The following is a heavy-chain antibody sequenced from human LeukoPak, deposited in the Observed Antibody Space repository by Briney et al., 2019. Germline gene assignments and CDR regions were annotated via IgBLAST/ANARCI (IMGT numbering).Heavy chain of an antibody. V-gene: IGHV4-59*01. CDR3: ARDRSGYDGYYYYDMDV. Sequence: SETLSLTCTASGGSISSYYWSWIRQPPGKGLEWIGYIYYSGSTNYNPSLKSRVTISVDTSKNQFSLKLSSVTAADTAVYYWARDRSGYDGYYYYDMDVWGKGTTVTVSS. CDR2: IYYSGST. J-gene: IGHJ6*03. D-gene: IGHD5-12*01. CDR1: GGSISSYY.